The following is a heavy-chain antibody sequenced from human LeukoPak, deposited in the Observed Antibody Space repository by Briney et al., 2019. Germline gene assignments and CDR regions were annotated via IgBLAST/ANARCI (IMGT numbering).Heavy chain of an antibody. CDR2: IYFGGST. Sequence: SETLSLTCTVSGGSLSGYYWTWIRQPPVKGLEWIGYIYFGGSTNYTPSLKSRITMSLDTSKNQFSLKLNSVTAADTAVYYCARQTYYASGTYYFLEFWGQGTLVTVSS. CDR3: ARQTYYASGTYYFLEF. J-gene: IGHJ4*02. CDR1: GGSLSGYY. V-gene: IGHV4-59*01. D-gene: IGHD3-10*01.